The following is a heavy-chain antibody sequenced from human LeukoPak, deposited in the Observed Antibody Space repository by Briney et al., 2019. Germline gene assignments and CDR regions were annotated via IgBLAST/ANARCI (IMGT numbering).Heavy chain of an antibody. CDR2: IIPILGIA. CDR3: ARSELATYFDY. Sequence: SVKVSCKASGGTFSSYAISWVRQAPGQGLEWMGRIIPILGIANYAQKFQGRVTITADKSTSTAYMELSSLRPEDTAVYYCARSELATYFDYWGQGTLVTVSS. V-gene: IGHV1-69*04. CDR1: GGTFSSYA. D-gene: IGHD6-13*01. J-gene: IGHJ4*02.